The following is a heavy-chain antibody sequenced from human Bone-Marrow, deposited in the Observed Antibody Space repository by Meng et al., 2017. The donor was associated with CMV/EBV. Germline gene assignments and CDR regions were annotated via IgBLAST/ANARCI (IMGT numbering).Heavy chain of an antibody. V-gene: IGHV3-30*02. D-gene: IGHD3-16*01. Sequence: GGSLRLSCAASGFPFDTYGMHWVRQAPGKRLEWVAFIRHDGSNKFYGDSVRGRFTISRDNSKNTLYLQMNSLRAEETAMYYCAKDQLLFGGPNAYFDDWGQGTLVTVSS. J-gene: IGHJ4*02. CDR3: AKDQLLFGGPNAYFDD. CDR2: IRHDGSNK. CDR1: GFPFDTYG.